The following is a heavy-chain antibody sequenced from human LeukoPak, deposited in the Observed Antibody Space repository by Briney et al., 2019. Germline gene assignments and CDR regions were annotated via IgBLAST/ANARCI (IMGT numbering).Heavy chain of an antibody. V-gene: IGHV3-23*01. CDR1: GFTFSSYA. CDR2: ISGSGGST. Sequence: GGSLRLSCAASGFTFSSYAMSWVRQAPGKGLEWVSAISGSGGSTYYADSVKGRFTISRDNSKNTLYLQMNSLRAEDTAVYYCAKDRYYYDSSGRFDYWGQGTLVTVSS. CDR3: AKDRYYYDSSGRFDY. J-gene: IGHJ4*02. D-gene: IGHD3-22*01.